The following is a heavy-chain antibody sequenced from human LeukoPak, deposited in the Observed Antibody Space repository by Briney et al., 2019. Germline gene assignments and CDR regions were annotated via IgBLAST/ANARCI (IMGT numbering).Heavy chain of an antibody. J-gene: IGHJ4*02. CDR3: TRREYYGSGSYFRDY. CDR1: GFTFSGSA. Sequence: TGGSLRLSCAASGFTFSGSAMHWVHQASGKGLEWVGRIRSKANSYATAYAASVKGRFTISRDDSKNTAYLQMNSLKTEDTAVYYCTRREYYGSGSYFRDYWGQGTLVTVSS. V-gene: IGHV3-73*01. D-gene: IGHD3-10*01. CDR2: IRSKANSYAT.